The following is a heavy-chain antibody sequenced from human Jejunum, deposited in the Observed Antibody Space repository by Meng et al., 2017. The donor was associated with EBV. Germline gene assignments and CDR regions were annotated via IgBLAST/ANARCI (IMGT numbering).Heavy chain of an antibody. CDR1: GGSFSGTY. Sequence: QHTWGAGLLRATETLSLPCAVYGGSFSGTYWSWVRQPPGRGLEYIGEVHFSGITNYTPSLKSRVTMSVDASKNQFSLRLTSVTAADTAVYYCARRTGDYVVGYWGQGTLVTVSS. CDR3: ARRTGDYVVGY. V-gene: IGHV4-34*01. J-gene: IGHJ4*02. CDR2: VHFSGIT. D-gene: IGHD2-8*02.